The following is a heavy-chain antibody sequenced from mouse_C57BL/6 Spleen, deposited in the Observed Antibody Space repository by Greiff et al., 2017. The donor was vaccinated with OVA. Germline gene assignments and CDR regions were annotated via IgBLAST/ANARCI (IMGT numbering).Heavy chain of an antibody. CDR1: GYTFTSYW. J-gene: IGHJ2*01. D-gene: IGHD2-5*01. CDR2: IDPNRGGT. V-gene: IGHV1-72*01. CDR3: ARRDPYYSNPDY. Sequence: QVQLQQPGAELVKPGASVKLSCKASGYTFTSYWMHWVKQRPGRGLEWIGRIDPNRGGTKYNEKFKSKATLTVDKPSSTAYMQLSSLTSEDSAVYYCARRDPYYSNPDYWGQGTTLTVSS.